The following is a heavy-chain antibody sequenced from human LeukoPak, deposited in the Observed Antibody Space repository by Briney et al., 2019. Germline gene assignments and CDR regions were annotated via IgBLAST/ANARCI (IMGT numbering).Heavy chain of an antibody. CDR1: GFTFGDYA. CDR3: TRARGYCSSTSCLNWFDP. V-gene: IGHV3-49*03. J-gene: IGHJ5*02. D-gene: IGHD2-2*01. CDR2: IRSKAYGGTT. Sequence: GGSLRLSCTASGFTFGDYAMSWFRQAPGKGLEWVGFIRSKAYGGTTEYAASVKGRFTISRDDSKSIAYLQMNTLKTEDTAVYYCTRARGYCSSTSCLNWFDPWSQGTLVTVSS.